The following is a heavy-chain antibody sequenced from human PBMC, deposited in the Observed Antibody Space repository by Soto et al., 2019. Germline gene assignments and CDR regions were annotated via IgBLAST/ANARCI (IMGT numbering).Heavy chain of an antibody. CDR3: ARSRWFDP. CDR2: IGTAGDT. CDR1: GFTFSSYD. V-gene: IGHV3-13*01. J-gene: IGHJ5*01. Sequence: PVRSLRLSCAASGFTFSSYDMHWVRQATGKGLEWVSAIGTAGDTYYPGSVKCRFTISRENAKNSLYLQMNSLRAEDTAVYYCARSRWFDPWGQGTLVNVSS.